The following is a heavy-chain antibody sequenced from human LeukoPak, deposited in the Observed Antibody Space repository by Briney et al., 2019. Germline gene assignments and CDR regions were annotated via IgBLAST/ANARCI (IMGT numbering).Heavy chain of an antibody. J-gene: IGHJ2*01. Sequence: SETLSLTCIVSGGSMSSTDHFWGWIRQPPGKGLEWIGGFYYTGTIFYSPSLESRGTISIDTSKNQFSLKIRSVTAADTAVYYCARQGVVPNKAGWYFDLWGRGALVTVSP. CDR2: FYYTGTI. CDR1: GGSMSSTDHF. V-gene: IGHV4-39*01. D-gene: IGHD3-10*01. CDR3: ARQGVVPNKAGWYFDL.